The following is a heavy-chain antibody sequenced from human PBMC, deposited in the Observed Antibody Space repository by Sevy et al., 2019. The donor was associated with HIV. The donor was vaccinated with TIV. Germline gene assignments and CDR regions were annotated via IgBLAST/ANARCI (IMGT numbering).Heavy chain of an antibody. V-gene: IGHV3-30-3*01. CDR1: GFTFSSYA. D-gene: IGHD3-22*01. Sequence: GGSLRLSCAASGFTFSSYAMQWVRQAPGKGLEWVAVISYDGSNKYYADSVKGRFTISRDNSKNTLYLQMNSLRAEDTAVYYCARASQAPYYYDSSGYYFDYWGQGTLVTVSS. CDR2: ISYDGSNK. CDR3: ARASQAPYYYDSSGYYFDY. J-gene: IGHJ4*02.